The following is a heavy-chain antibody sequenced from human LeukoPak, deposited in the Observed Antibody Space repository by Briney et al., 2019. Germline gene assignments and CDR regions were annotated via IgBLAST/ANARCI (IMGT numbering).Heavy chain of an antibody. CDR2: VFHSGIT. J-gene: IGHJ6*03. CDR1: DGSIFSSNW. CDR3: ARGTDIVLMGTYYYYYYYMDV. D-gene: IGHD2-8*01. V-gene: IGHV4-4*02. Sequence: SETLSLTCAVSDGSIFSSNWWSWVRQPPGKGLEWIGQVFHSGITSYNPSLKSRVTISVDKSKNQFSLQLTSVTAADTAVYYCARGTDIVLMGTYYYYYYYMDVWGKGTTVTVSS.